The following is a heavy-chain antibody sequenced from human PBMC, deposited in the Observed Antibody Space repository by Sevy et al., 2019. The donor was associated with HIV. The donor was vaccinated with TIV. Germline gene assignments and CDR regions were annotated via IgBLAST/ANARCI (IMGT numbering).Heavy chain of an antibody. J-gene: IGHJ4*02. CDR1: GFTFDDYG. CDR3: AREAIMITFGGVIRARYFDY. Sequence: GGSLRLSCAASGFTFDDYGMSWVRQAPGKGLEWVSGINWNGGSTGYADSVKGRFTISRDNAKNSLYLQTNSLRAEDTALYYCAREAIMITFGGVIRARYFDYWGQGTLVTVSS. CDR2: INWNGGST. V-gene: IGHV3-20*04. D-gene: IGHD3-16*01.